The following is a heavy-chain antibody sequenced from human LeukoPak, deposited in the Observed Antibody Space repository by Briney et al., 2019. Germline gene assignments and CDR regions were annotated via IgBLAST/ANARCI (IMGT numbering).Heavy chain of an antibody. D-gene: IGHD3-22*01. CDR1: GFTFSNYG. CDR3: AKGIITMIVVVTVDY. Sequence: GGSLRLSCAASGFTFSNYGMHWVRQAPGKGLEWVAVISYDGSNKYYADSVKGRVTISRDNSKNTLYLQMNSLRPEDTAVYYCAKGIITMIVVVTVDYWGQGTLVTVSS. CDR2: ISYDGSNK. J-gene: IGHJ4*02. V-gene: IGHV3-30*18.